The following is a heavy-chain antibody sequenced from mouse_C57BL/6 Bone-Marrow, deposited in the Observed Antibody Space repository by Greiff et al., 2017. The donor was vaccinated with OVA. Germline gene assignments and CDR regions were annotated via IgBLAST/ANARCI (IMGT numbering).Heavy chain of an antibody. V-gene: IGHV3-6*01. CDR3: ARDPTVVPFDY. Sequence: DVQLQESGPGLVKPSQSLSLTCSVTGYSITSGYYWNWIRQFPGNKLEWMGYISYDGSNNYNPSLKNRISITRDTSKNQFFLKLNSVTTEDTATYYCARDPTVVPFDYWGQGTTLTVSS. J-gene: IGHJ2*01. D-gene: IGHD1-1*01. CDR2: ISYDGSN. CDR1: GYSITSGYY.